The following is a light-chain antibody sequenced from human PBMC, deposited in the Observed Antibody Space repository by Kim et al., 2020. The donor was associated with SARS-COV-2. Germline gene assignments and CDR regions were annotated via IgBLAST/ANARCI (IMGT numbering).Light chain of an antibody. Sequence: QSALTQPPYASGSPGQSVTISCTGTSSDVGGYNHVSWYQQHPGKAPKLMIYEVTKRPSVVPDRFSGSKSGYTASLTVSGLQAEDEADHYCSSFSGSNAPWVFGGGTQLTVL. J-gene: IGLJ3*02. CDR1: SSDVGGYNH. CDR2: EVT. CDR3: SSFSGSNAPWV. V-gene: IGLV2-8*01.